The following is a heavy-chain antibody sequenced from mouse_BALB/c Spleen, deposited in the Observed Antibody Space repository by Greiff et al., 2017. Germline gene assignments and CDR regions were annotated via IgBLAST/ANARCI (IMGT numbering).Heavy chain of an antibody. J-gene: IGHJ3*01. D-gene: IGHD2-4*01. CDR3: ARAYDYDEKAWFAY. CDR1: GFSLTSYG. CDR2: IWAGGST. Sequence: QVQLKESGPGLVAPSQSLSITCTVSGFSLTSYGVHWVRQPPGKGLEWLGVIWAGGSTNYNSALMSRLSISKDNSKSQVFLKMNSLQTDDTAMYYCARAYDYDEKAWFAYWGQGTLVTVSA. V-gene: IGHV2-9*02.